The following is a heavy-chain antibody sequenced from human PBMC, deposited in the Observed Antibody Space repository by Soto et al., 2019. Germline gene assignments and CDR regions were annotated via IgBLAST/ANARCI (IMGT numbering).Heavy chain of an antibody. D-gene: IGHD6-19*01. J-gene: IGHJ5*01. CDR1: GFTFSSYG. CDR3: ARDPYSSGWYNWFDS. Sequence: GGSLRLSCAASGFTFSSYGMHWVRQAPGKGLEWVAVIWYDGSDKYYGDSVKGRFTISRDNFKNTLYLQMSSLRAEDTAVYYCARDPYSSGWYNWFDSWGQGTLVTVSS. CDR2: IWYDGSDK. V-gene: IGHV3-33*01.